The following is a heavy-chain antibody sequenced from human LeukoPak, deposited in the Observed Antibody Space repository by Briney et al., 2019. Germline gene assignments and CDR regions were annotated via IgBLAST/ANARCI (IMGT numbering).Heavy chain of an antibody. CDR1: GYTFTSYY. CDR3: ARGGRMVRGVITKGPYYYYGMDV. CDR2: INPSGGST. D-gene: IGHD3-10*01. V-gene: IGHV1-46*01. Sequence: ASVKVSCKASGYTFTSYYMHWVRQAPGQGLEWMGIINPSGGSTSYAQKFQGRVTMTRDTSTSTVYMELSSLRSEDTAVYYCARGGRMVRGVITKGPYYYYGMDVWGQGTTVTVSS. J-gene: IGHJ6*02.